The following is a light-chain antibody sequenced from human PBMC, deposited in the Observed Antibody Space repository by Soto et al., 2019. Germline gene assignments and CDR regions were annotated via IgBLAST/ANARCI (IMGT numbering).Light chain of an antibody. CDR2: EDV. V-gene: IGLV3-1*01. CDR1: KLGDKY. Sequence: SSELTQPPSVSVSPGQTARITCSGDKLGDKYVCWYQQRPGQSPVLVIYEDVKRPSGIPERFSGSNSGTTATLTISGTQAMDEADYYCQAWDGTTGVFGTGTKLTVL. CDR3: QAWDGTTGV. J-gene: IGLJ1*01.